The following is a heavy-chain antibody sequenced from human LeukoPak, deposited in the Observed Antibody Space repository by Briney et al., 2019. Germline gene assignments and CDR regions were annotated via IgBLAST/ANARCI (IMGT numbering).Heavy chain of an antibody. Sequence: ASVKVSCKASGYTFTSYDINWVRQATGQGLEWMGWMNPNSGNTGYAQKFQGRVTMTSNTSISTAYMELSSLRSEDTAVYYCARGLLWFGEAVDAFDIWGQGTMVTVSS. J-gene: IGHJ3*02. CDR2: MNPNSGNT. V-gene: IGHV1-8*01. D-gene: IGHD3-10*01. CDR3: ARGLLWFGEAVDAFDI. CDR1: GYTFTSYD.